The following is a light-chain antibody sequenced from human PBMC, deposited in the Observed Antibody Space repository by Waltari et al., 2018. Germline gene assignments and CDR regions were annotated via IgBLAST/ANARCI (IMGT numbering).Light chain of an antibody. J-gene: IGKJ1*01. CDR3: QNHERLPAT. CDR2: EAS. CDR1: QSISRY. Sequence: IVLTPSPGTLSLSPGERATLSCRASQSISRYLVWYQQKPGQPPRLLIYEASRRATGIPDRFSGSGSGTDFSLTISRLGPEDFGVYYCQNHERLPATFGQGTRVEI. V-gene: IGKV3-20*01.